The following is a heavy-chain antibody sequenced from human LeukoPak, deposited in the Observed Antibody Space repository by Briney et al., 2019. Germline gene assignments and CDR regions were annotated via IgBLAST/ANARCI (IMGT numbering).Heavy chain of an antibody. V-gene: IGHV4-30-2*01. CDR1: GGSISSGGYS. CDR2: IYHSGST. Sequence: HSQTLSLTCAVSGGSISSGGYSWSWTRQPPGKGLEWIGYIYHSGSTYYNPSLKSRVTISVDRSKNQFSLKLSSVTAADTAVYYCARGSSSWYGASNFDYWGQGTLVTVSS. D-gene: IGHD6-13*01. CDR3: ARGSSSWYGASNFDY. J-gene: IGHJ4*02.